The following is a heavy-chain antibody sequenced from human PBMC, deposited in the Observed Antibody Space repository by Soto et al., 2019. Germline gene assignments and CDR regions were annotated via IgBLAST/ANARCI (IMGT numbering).Heavy chain of an antibody. V-gene: IGHV1-2*04. CDR1: GYTFTGYY. J-gene: IGHJ6*03. Sequence: ASVKVSCKASGYTFTGYYMHWVRQAPGQGLEWMGWINPNSGGTNYAQKFQGWVTMTRDTSISTAYMELSRLRSDDTAVYYCARELRYFDNYSYYYLPVWGKGTTVTVSS. CDR2: INPNSGGT. D-gene: IGHD3-9*01. CDR3: ARELRYFDNYSYYYLPV.